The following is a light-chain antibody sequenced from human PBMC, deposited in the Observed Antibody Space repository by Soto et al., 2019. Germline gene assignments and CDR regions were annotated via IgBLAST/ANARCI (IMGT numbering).Light chain of an antibody. V-gene: IGKV3-20*01. J-gene: IGKJ1*01. CDR3: QHRRDT. Sequence: EIVLTQSPGTLSLSPGERATLSCRASQSVSSSYLAWYQQKPGQAPRLLIYGASSSATGIPDRFSGSGSGTDFTRTISRLEPEDFAVYYWQHRRDTFGQGTKVEIK. CDR1: QSVSSSY. CDR2: GAS.